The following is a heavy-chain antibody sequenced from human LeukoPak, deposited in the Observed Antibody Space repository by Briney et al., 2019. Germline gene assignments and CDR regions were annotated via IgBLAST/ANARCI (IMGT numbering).Heavy chain of an antibody. CDR2: IFGNGDTT. J-gene: IGHJ4*02. V-gene: IGHV3-23*01. CDR3: AKRNTMVRGGPCFDY. D-gene: IGHD3-10*01. Sequence: GGSLRLSCAASGFTFSSYGMSWVRQAPGKGLEWVSIIFGNGDTTYYADSVKGRFTVSRDNSKDTLYLQMNDLRPDDTAIYYCAKRNTMVRGGPCFDYWGQGLLVTVSS. CDR1: GFTFSSYG.